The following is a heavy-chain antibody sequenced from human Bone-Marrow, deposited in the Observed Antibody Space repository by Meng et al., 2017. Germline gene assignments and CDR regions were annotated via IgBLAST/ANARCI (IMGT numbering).Heavy chain of an antibody. V-gene: IGHV1-2*06. CDR1: GYNFPDYW. CDR2: IDPKSGDT. J-gene: IGHJ4*02. Sequence: SVKVSCKPSGYNFPDYWLHWVRRAPGQGLEWMGRIDPKSGDTHYAQRFQGRVTMTGDTSISTAYMELSGLRSDDTAMYYCARDEEISAAGKLFGDYWGQGTLVTVSS. D-gene: IGHD6-13*01. CDR3: ARDEEISAAGKLFGDY.